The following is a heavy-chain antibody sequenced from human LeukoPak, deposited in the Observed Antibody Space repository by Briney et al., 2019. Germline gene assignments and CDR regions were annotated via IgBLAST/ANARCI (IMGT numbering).Heavy chain of an antibody. CDR3: ARGGENCGGDCYSPTSFDY. Sequence: SVKVSCKASGGTFSNYAISWVRQAPGQGLEWMGGIIPIFGTANYAQKLQGRVTITADKSTSTAYMELSSLRSEDTAVYYCARGGENCGGDCYSPTSFDYWGQGTLVTVSS. CDR2: IIPIFGTA. V-gene: IGHV1-69*06. CDR1: GGTFSNYA. J-gene: IGHJ4*02. D-gene: IGHD2-21*02.